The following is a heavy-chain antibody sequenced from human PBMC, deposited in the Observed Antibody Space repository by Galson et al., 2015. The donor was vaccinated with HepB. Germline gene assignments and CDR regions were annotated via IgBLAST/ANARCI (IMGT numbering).Heavy chain of an antibody. D-gene: IGHD4-17*01. CDR2: INSDGSST. CDR3: ARDRGYGDGIFDY. CDR1: GFTFSSYW. Sequence: SLRLSCAPSGFTFSSYWMHWVRQAPGKGLVWVSRINSDGSSTSYADSVKGRFTISRDNAKNTLYLQMNSLRAEDTAVYYCARDRGYGDGIFDYWGQGTLVTVSS. V-gene: IGHV3-74*01. J-gene: IGHJ4*02.